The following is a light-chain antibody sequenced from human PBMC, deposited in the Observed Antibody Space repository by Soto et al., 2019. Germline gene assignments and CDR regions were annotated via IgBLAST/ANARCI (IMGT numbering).Light chain of an antibody. J-gene: IGKJ1*01. V-gene: IGKV1-9*01. CDR3: QQLDNSPWT. Sequence: DIQLTQSPSFLSASVGDRVTITCRASQGISSYLAWYQQKPGRAPKLLIHAASTMQSGVPSRFSGSGSGTEFTLTISRLEPEDFATYYCQQLDNSPWTFGQGTKVEIK. CDR1: QGISSY. CDR2: AAS.